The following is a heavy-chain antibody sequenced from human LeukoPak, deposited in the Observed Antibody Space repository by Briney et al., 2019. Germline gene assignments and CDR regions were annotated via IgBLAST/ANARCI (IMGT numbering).Heavy chain of an antibody. CDR3: ARLLDYDNSGDPDTFDM. Sequence: SETLSLTCTGAGGSSSSYDWTWVRQTPGKRLEWIAFINTYNNGSTKYNPSLQSRVTISIDTSKNHFFLQLRSVTAADTAVYYCARLLDYDNSGDPDTFDMWGQGTMVTVSS. J-gene: IGHJ3*02. CDR1: GGSSSSYD. V-gene: IGHV4-59*12. CDR2: INTYNNGST. D-gene: IGHD3-22*01.